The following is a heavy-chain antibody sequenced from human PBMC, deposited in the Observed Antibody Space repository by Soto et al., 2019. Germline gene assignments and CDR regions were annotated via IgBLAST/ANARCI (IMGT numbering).Heavy chain of an antibody. CDR1: GFTFSSYA. CDR2: ISYDGSNK. Sequence: QVQLVESGGGVVQPGRSLRLSCAASGFTFSSYAMHWVRQAPGKGLEWVAVISYDGSNKYYADSVKGRFTISRDNSKNRLYLQMNSLRAEDTAVYYCAREGPGSWYFDLWGRGTLVTVSS. J-gene: IGHJ2*01. CDR3: AREGPGSWYFDL. V-gene: IGHV3-30-3*01.